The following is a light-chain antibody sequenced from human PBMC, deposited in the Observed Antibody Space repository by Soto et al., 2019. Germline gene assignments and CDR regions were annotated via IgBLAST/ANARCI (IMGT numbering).Light chain of an antibody. CDR2: KVS. CDR1: SSDVGGYNY. CDR3: SSYTSGSTWV. J-gene: IGLJ3*02. Sequence: QSALTQPASVSGSPGQSITISCTGTSSDVGGYNYVSWYQQHPGKAPKLMIYKVSNQPSGVSNRFSGSKSGNTASLTISGLQAEEEADYYCSSYTSGSTWVFGGGTKLTVL. V-gene: IGLV2-14*01.